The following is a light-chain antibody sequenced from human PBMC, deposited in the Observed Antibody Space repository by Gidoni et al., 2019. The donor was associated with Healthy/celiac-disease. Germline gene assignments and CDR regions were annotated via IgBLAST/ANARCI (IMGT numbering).Light chain of an antibody. V-gene: IGKV1-39*01. J-gene: IGKJ4*01. Sequence: DIQMTQSPSSLSASVGDRVTITCRASQSISSYLNWYQQKPGKAPKLLIYAASSLQSGVPSRFSGSGSGTDFTLTISSLQPEDFATYYCQQSYSTFFALTFGGGTKVEIK. CDR2: AAS. CDR3: QQSYSTFFALT. CDR1: QSISSY.